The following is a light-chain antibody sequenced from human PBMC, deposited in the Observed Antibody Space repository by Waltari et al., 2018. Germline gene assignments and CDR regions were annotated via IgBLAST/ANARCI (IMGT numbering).Light chain of an antibody. CDR3: QHYDSYSPWT. J-gene: IGKJ1*01. CDR1: QDVNSW. V-gene: IGKV1-5*03. Sequence: DIQMTQSPSTLSASVGGRVSITCRASQDVNSWLAWYQQKPGKAPKLLIYRTSRLESGVPSRFSGSGSGTEFTLTISSLQPDDFATYYCQHYDSYSPWTFGQGTRVEV. CDR2: RTS.